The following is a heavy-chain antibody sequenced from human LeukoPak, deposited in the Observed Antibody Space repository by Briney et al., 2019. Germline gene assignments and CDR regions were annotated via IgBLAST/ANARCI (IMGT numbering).Heavy chain of an antibody. D-gene: IGHD6-19*01. CDR2: IRGKAYGGTT. Sequence: GRSLRLSCTASGFTFGDYAMTWVRQAPGKGLEWVGFIRGKAYGGTTEYAASVKGRFTISRDDSKSIAYLQMNSLKTEDTAVYYCVIAVAGKTPAFDYWGQGPRPTVSS. CDR3: VIAVAGKTPAFDY. V-gene: IGHV3-49*04. J-gene: IGHJ4*02. CDR1: GFTFGDYA.